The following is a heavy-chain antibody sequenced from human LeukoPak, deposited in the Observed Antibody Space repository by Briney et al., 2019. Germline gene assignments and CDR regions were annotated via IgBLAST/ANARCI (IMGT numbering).Heavy chain of an antibody. CDR1: GFTFGSYA. Sequence: GRSLRLSCAASGFTFGSYAIHWVRQAPGQGLEWMGRINPNSGGTNYAQKFQGRVTMTRDTSISTAYMELSRLRSDDTAVYYCARDRSTAMAIFDYWGQGTLVTVSS. V-gene: IGHV1-2*06. J-gene: IGHJ4*02. CDR3: ARDRSTAMAIFDY. D-gene: IGHD5-18*01. CDR2: INPNSGGT.